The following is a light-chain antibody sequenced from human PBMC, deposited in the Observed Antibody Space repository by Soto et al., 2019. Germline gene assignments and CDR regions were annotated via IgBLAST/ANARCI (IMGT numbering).Light chain of an antibody. V-gene: IGKV3-20*01. CDR2: GAS. CDR3: QQYGTPRSVT. Sequence: EIVLTQAPGTLALSPGEEATLSCRASQSVDNNYLAGYQQKPGQTPRLIIYGASGRADGIPHRFSGSGFGTDFTLTISKVEPEDFAVYYCQQYGTPRSVTFGQGTRLEIK. CDR1: QSVDNNY. J-gene: IGKJ5*01.